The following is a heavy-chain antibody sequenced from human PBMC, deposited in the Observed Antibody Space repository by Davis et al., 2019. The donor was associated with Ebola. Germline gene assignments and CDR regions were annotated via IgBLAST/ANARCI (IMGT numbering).Heavy chain of an antibody. CDR2: INHSGST. CDR3: ARGYSYGFRFAPRWFDP. J-gene: IGHJ5*02. D-gene: IGHD5-18*01. V-gene: IGHV4-39*07. CDR1: GGSISSGGYY. Sequence: PSETLSLTCTVSGGSISSGGYYWSWIRQHPGKGLEWIGEINHSGSTNYNPSLKSRVTISVDTSKNQFSLKLSSATAADTAVYYCARGYSYGFRFAPRWFDPWGQGTPVTVSS.